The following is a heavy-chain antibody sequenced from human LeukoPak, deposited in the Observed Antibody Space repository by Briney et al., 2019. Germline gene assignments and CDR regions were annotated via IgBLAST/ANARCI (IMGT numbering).Heavy chain of an antibody. J-gene: IGHJ4*02. D-gene: IGHD2-15*01. CDR3: ARTPTDLPRSGFVYYFDY. CDR2: IKQDGSEK. Sequence: PGGSLRLSCAASGFTFSDAWVSWVRQAPGKGLEWVANIKQDGSEKYYVDSVKGRFTISRDNAKNSLYLQMNSLRAEDTAVYYCARTPTDLPRSGFVYYFDYWGQGTLVTVSS. CDR1: GFTFSDAW. V-gene: IGHV3-7*01.